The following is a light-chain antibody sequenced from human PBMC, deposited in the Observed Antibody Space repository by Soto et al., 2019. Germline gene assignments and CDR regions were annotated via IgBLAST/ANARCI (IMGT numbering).Light chain of an antibody. CDR1: QGISSA. CDR3: QQFNNYPLT. Sequence: GDRVTITCRASQGISSALAWYQQKPGKAPNLLIYDASSLESGVPSRFSGSGSGTDFTLTISSLQPEDFATYYCQQFNNYPLTFGGGTKVEIK. J-gene: IGKJ4*01. CDR2: DAS. V-gene: IGKV1D-13*01.